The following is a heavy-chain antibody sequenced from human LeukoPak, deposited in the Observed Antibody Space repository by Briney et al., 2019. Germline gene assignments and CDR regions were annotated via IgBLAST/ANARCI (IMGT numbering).Heavy chain of an antibody. J-gene: IGHJ4*02. CDR3: ARQIWFGEDQHFDY. V-gene: IGHV4-30-4*01. D-gene: IGHD3-10*01. CDR1: GGSISSGDYY. Sequence: PSETLSLTCTVSGGSISSGDYYWSWIRQPPGKGLEWTGYIYYSGSTYYNPSLKSRVTISVDTSKNQFSLKLSSVTAADTAVYYCARQIWFGEDQHFDYWGQGTLVTVSS. CDR2: IYYSGST.